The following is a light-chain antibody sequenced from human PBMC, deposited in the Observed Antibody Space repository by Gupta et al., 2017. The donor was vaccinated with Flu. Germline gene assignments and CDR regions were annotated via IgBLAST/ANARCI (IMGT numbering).Light chain of an antibody. V-gene: IGLV3-21*02. CDR3: QVWDNDSDHVI. J-gene: IGLJ2*01. CDR1: AIVRRG. Sequence: SYVLTQAPSVSVAPGQTARITCGGNAIVRRGVHWYQQRPGQVPVLVVYEDRERPSGIPERFSGSNSGNTATLIISRVEAGDEADYYCQVWDNDSDHVIFGGGTKLSVL. CDR2: EDR.